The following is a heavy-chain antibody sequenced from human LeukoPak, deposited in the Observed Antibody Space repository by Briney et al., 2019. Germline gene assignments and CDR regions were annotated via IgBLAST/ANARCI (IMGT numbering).Heavy chain of an antibody. V-gene: IGHV1-8*02. CDR3: ARSPYDYGVYFDY. CDR1: GYTFASYG. D-gene: IGHD4-17*01. Sequence: ASVKVSCKASGYTFASYGISWVRQAPGQGLEWMGWMNPNSGNTGYAQKFQGRVTMTRNTSISTAYMELSSLRSEDTAVYYCARSPYDYGVYFDYWGQGTLVTVSS. CDR2: MNPNSGNT. J-gene: IGHJ4*02.